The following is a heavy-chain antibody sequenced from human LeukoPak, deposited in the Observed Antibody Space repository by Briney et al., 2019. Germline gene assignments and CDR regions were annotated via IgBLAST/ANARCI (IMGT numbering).Heavy chain of an antibody. CDR3: ARVPSSNYYYFDY. CDR2: IYYSGST. Sequence: SETLSLTCNVSGDSLSSGGYYWRWLRQRPETGLVWIGYIYYSGSTYYNPSLKSRVTISVDTSENQFSLKLNSVSAADTAVYYCARVPSSNYYYFDYWGQGTLVTVSS. D-gene: IGHD4-11*01. J-gene: IGHJ4*02. CDR1: GDSLSSGGYY. V-gene: IGHV4-31*03.